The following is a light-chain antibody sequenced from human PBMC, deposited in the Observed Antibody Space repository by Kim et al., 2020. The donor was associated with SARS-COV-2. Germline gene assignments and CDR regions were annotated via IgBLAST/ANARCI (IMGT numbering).Light chain of an antibody. J-gene: IGKJ4*01. CDR2: DAS. Sequence: LSPGERATLSCRASQSVSKSLGWYQQKTGQAPRLLIYDASNRATGIPARFSGSGSGTDFTLTISSLEPEDFAVYYCQQRSQWPLTFGGGTKVDIK. CDR1: QSVSKS. V-gene: IGKV3-11*01. CDR3: QQRSQWPLT.